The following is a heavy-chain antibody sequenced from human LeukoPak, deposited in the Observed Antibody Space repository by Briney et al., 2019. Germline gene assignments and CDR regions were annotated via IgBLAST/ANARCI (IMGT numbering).Heavy chain of an antibody. CDR2: INHSGST. CDR1: GGSFSGYY. CDR3: ARGPHQYCSGGSCYQFDY. V-gene: IGHV4-34*01. Sequence: SETLSLTCAVCGGSFSGYYWSWIRQPPGKGLEWIGEINHSGSTNYNPSLKSRVTISVDTSKNQFSLKLSSVTAADTAVYYCARGPHQYCSGGSCYQFDYWGQGTLVTVSS. J-gene: IGHJ4*02. D-gene: IGHD2-15*01.